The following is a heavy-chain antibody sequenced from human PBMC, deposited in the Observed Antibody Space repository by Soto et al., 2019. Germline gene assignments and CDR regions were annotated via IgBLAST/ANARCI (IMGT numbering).Heavy chain of an antibody. CDR2: IYHSGSA. V-gene: IGHV4-4*02. J-gene: IGHJ4*02. CDR1: GGSISSSYW. Sequence: SETLSLTCAVSGGSISSSYWWSWVRQPPGKGLEWIGEIYHSGSANYNPSLKSRVTISVDNSKNQFSLKLSSVTAADTAVYYCARYIAASGTYYFDYWGQGTLVTVSS. D-gene: IGHD6-13*01. CDR3: ARYIAASGTYYFDY.